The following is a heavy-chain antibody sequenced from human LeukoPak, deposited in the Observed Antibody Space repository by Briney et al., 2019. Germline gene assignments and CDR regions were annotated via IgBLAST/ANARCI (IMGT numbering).Heavy chain of an antibody. D-gene: IGHD3-3*01. CDR1: GGSISSYY. CDR3: ARAPRITIFGVVKNWFDP. J-gene: IGHJ5*02. CDR2: IYTSGST. Sequence: SETLSLTCTVSGGSISSYYWSWIRQPAGKGLEWIGRIYTSGSTNYNPSLKSRVTMSVDTSKNQFSLNLNSVTAADTAVYYCARAPRITIFGVVKNWFDPWGQGTLVTVSS. V-gene: IGHV4-4*07.